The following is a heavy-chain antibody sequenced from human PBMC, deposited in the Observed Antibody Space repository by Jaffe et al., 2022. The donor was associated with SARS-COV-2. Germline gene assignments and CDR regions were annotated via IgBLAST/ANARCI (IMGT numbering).Heavy chain of an antibody. CDR3: ARLAYYYGSGSYYHYMDV. CDR1: GYSFTSYW. Sequence: EVQLVQSGAEVKKPGESLKISCKGSGYSFTSYWIGWVRQMPGKGLEWMGIIYPGDSDTRYSPSFQGQVTISADKSISTAYLQWSSLKASDTAMYYCARLAYYYGSGSYYHYMDVWGKGTTVTVSS. D-gene: IGHD3-10*01. V-gene: IGHV5-51*01. CDR2: IYPGDSDT. J-gene: IGHJ6*03.